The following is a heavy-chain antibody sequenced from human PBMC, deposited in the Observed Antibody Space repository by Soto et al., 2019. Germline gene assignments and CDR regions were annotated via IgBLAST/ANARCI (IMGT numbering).Heavy chain of an antibody. Sequence: GGSLRLSCAASGFTVSSNYMSWVRQAPGKGLEWVSVIYSGGSTYYADSVKGRFTISRDNSKNTLYLQMNSLRAEDTAVYYCARGLGYCSGGSCPDAFDIWGQGTMVTVSS. CDR1: GFTVSSNY. J-gene: IGHJ3*02. CDR3: ARGLGYCSGGSCPDAFDI. CDR2: IYSGGST. D-gene: IGHD2-15*01. V-gene: IGHV3-66*01.